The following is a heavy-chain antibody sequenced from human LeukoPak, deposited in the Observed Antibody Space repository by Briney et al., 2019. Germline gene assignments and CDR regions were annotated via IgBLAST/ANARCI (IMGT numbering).Heavy chain of an antibody. CDR2: ISYDGSNK. J-gene: IGHJ6*03. D-gene: IGHD4-17*01. CDR1: GFTFSSYG. CDR3: AKTTVPTIYYYYYMDV. Sequence: PGGSLRLSCAASGFTFSSYGMHWVRQAPGKGLEWVAVISYDGSNKYYADSVKGRFTISRDNSKNTLYLQMNSLRAEDTAVYYCAKTTVPTIYYYYYMDVWGKGTTVTVSS. V-gene: IGHV3-30*18.